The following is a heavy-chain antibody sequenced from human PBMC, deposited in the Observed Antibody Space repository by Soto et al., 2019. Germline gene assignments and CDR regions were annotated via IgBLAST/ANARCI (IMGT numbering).Heavy chain of an antibody. CDR1: GGCICSGAYY. CDR2: VYYTGGS. V-gene: IGHV4-30-4*01. J-gene: IGHJ4*01. CDR3: ARDYRSSYDN. Sequence: SETLSLNCTVSGGCICSGAYYWSWIRQPPGKGLEWIAYVYYTGGSYYNPSLKSRATISVDTSKNQFSLKVSSVTATDTAVYYCARDYRSSYDNWGQGILVTV. D-gene: IGHD6-13*01.